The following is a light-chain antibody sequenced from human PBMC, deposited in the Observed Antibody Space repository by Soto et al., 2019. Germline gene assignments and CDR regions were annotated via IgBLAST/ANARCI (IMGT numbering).Light chain of an antibody. CDR2: GGS. CDR1: QSVSSNH. CDR3: QQYGTSLRT. V-gene: IGKV3-20*01. Sequence: IVMTQSPGTLSFSPGGRARPYLRASQSVSSNHLAWYQQKPGQAPRLLIYGGSSRATGIPVRFSGSGSETDFTLTITRLEPEDFAVYYCQQYGTSLRTFGQGTRLEIK. J-gene: IGKJ5*01.